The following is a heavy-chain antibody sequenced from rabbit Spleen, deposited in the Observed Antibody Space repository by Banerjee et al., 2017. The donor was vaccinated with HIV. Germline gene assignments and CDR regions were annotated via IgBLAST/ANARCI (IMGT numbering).Heavy chain of an antibody. CDR2: IYGGDGTT. CDR1: GFSFSSSYW. V-gene: IGHV1S40*01. CDR3: ARDQAGSGYSPFDL. Sequence: QSLEESGGDLVKPGASLTLTCTASGFSFSSSYWICWVRQAPGKGLEWIACIYGGDGTTYYASWARGRFTISKASSTTVTLQMTSLTAADTATYFCARDQAGSGYSPFDLWGPGTLVTVS. J-gene: IGHJ4*01. D-gene: IGHD8-1*01.